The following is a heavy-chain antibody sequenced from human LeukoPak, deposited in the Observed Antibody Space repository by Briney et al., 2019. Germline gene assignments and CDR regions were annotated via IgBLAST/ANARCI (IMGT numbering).Heavy chain of an antibody. CDR1: GFTFSSYA. J-gene: IGHJ1*01. CDR3: AKADYDILTGSFQH. CDR2: ISGSGGSS. Sequence: GGSLRLSCAASGFTFSSYAMSWVRQAPGKGLEWVSAISGSGGSSYYADSVKGRFTISRDNSKNTLYLQMNSLRAEDTAVYYCAKADYDILTGSFQHWGQGTLVTVSS. V-gene: IGHV3-23*01. D-gene: IGHD3-9*01.